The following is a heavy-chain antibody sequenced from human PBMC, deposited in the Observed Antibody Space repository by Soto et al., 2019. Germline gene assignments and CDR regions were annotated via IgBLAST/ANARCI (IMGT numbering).Heavy chain of an antibody. Sequence: SETRCLTCTVSGGSVNRASYFGSWIRQPPGKGLEWIGYILDSGSTNYNPSLASRVTIAVDTSKNQFSLKLTSVTAADTAVYFCARVIVYSCGFDPRYYFDFWGQGSLVTGSS. V-gene: IGHV4-61*01. CDR2: ILDSGST. D-gene: IGHD2-15*01. CDR3: ARVIVYSCGFDPRYYFDF. J-gene: IGHJ4*02. CDR1: GGSVNRASYF.